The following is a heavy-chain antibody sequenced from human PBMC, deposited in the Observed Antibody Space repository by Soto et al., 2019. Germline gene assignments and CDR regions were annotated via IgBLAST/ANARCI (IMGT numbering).Heavy chain of an antibody. CDR2: INPNSGGT. J-gene: IGHJ6*02. CDR3: ARSTHYYYIMDV. CDR1: GYTFTGYY. Sequence: QVQLVQSGAEVKKPGASVKVSCKASGYTFTGYYMHWVRQAPGQGLEWMGWINPNSGGTNYAQKXXGXITMTRDTSISTAYMELSRLRSDDTAVYSCARSTHYYYIMDVWGQGTTVTVSS. V-gene: IGHV1-2*02.